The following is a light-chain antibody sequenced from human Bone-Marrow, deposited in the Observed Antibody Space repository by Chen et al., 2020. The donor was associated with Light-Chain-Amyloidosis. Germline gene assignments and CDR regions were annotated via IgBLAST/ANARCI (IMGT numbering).Light chain of an antibody. CDR1: SGSIATNY. Sequence: NFMLTQPHSVSESPGKTVIISCTRSSGSIATNYVQWYQQRPGSSPTTVIYEDDQRPSGVPDRFSDSIDRSSDSASLTISGLKTEDEADYYCQSYQGSSQGVFGGGTKLTVL. V-gene: IGLV6-57*01. CDR2: EDD. J-gene: IGLJ3*02. CDR3: QSYQGSSQGV.